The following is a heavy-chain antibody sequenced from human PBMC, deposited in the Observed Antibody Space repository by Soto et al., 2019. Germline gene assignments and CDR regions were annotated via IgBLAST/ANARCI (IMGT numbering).Heavy chain of an antibody. Sequence: PSETLSLTCTVSGGSISSGGYYWSWIRQHPGKGLEWIGYIYYSGSTYHNPSLKSRVTISVDTSKNQFSLKLSSVTAADTAVYYCARFESDFWSGYPLWGQGTLVTVSS. CDR1: GGSISSGGYY. J-gene: IGHJ4*02. D-gene: IGHD3-3*01. CDR3: ARFESDFWSGYPL. CDR2: IYYSGST. V-gene: IGHV4-31*03.